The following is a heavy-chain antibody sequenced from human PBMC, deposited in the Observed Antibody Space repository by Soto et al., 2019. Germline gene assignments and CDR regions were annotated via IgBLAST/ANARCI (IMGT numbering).Heavy chain of an antibody. CDR2: FDPEDGET. D-gene: IGHD6-19*01. J-gene: IGHJ6*02. Sequence: ASVKVSCKVSGYTLTELSMHWVRQAPGKGLEWMGGFDPEDGETIYAQKFQGRVTMTEDTSTDTAYMELSSLRSEDTAVYYCATVFFSAVAGTVAGYYYYRMDVWGQGTTVTVSS. CDR1: GYTLTELS. CDR3: ATVFFSAVAGTVAGYYYYRMDV. V-gene: IGHV1-24*01.